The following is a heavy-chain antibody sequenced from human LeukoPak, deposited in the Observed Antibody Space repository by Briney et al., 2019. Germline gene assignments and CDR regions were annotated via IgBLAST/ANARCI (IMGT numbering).Heavy chain of an antibody. CDR1: GFTFSTYT. D-gene: IGHD6-19*01. V-gene: IGHV3-48*01. CDR2: ISSSSSTI. Sequence: GGSLRLSCAASGFTFSTYTMTWVRQAPGKGLEWVSYISSSSSTIYYADSMKGRFPISRDNAKNSLYLQMNSLRAEDTAVYYCAKIIAVAGDDYWGQGTLVTVSS. CDR3: AKIIAVAGDDY. J-gene: IGHJ4*02.